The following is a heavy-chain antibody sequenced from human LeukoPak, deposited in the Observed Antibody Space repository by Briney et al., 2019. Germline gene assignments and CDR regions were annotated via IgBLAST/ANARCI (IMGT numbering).Heavy chain of an antibody. CDR2: IIPIFGTA. J-gene: IGHJ4*02. CDR1: GGTFSSYA. CDR3: ARENLFVDTAMAVDY. Sequence: SVKVSCKASGGTFSSYAISWVRQAPGQGLEWMGGIIPIFGTANYAQKFQGRVTITTDESTSTAYMELSSLRSEDTAVYYCARENLFVDTAMAVDYWGQGTLVTVSS. V-gene: IGHV1-69*05. D-gene: IGHD5-18*01.